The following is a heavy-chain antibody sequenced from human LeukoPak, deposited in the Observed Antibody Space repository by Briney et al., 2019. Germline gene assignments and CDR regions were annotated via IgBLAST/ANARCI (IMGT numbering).Heavy chain of an antibody. CDR3: ARVSLEEWLFIDY. CDR1: GGSISSSSYY. D-gene: IGHD3-3*01. J-gene: IGHJ4*02. V-gene: IGHV4-39*07. Sequence: SETLSLTCTVSGGSISSSSYYWGWIRQPPGTGLEWIGSIYYSGSTYYNPSLKSRVTISVDTSKNQFSLKLSSVTAADTAVYYCARVSLEEWLFIDYWGQGTLVTVSS. CDR2: IYYSGST.